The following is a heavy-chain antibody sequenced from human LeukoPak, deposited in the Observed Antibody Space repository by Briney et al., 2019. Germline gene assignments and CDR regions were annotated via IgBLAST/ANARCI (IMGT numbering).Heavy chain of an antibody. CDR3: ARGSSNVAARNNWFDP. V-gene: IGHV3-21*01. J-gene: IGHJ5*02. Sequence: GGSLRLSCEASGFTFSTYNMNWVRQAPGKRLEWVSSITSSSSYVFYADSVKGRFTISRDNGKNSLYLQMNSLRAEDTAVYFCARGSSNVAARNNWFDPWGQGTLVTVSS. CDR1: GFTFSTYN. CDR2: ITSSSSYV. D-gene: IGHD6-6*01.